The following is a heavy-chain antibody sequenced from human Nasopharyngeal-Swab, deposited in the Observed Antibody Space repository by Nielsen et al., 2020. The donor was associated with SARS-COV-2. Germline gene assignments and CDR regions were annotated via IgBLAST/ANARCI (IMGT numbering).Heavy chain of an antibody. Sequence: GGSLRLSCAASGFTFTSYAMHWVRQAPGKGLEWMAVISYDGSSSYYADSVKGRFIISRDNSKNTLYLRMNSLRAEDTAVYYCARGNGSYYLYIWDNWGQGTLVTVSS. CDR2: ISYDGSSS. J-gene: IGHJ4*02. V-gene: IGHV3-30*04. D-gene: IGHD1-26*01. CDR1: GFTFTSYA. CDR3: ARGNGSYYLYIWDN.